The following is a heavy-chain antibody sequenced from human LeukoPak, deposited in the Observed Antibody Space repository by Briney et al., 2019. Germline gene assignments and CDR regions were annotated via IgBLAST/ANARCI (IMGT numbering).Heavy chain of an antibody. J-gene: IGHJ4*02. CDR3: AVTGYSSGWYSVY. Sequence: GGSLRLSCAASGFTFSSYSMNWVRQAPGKGLEWVSSISSSSSYIYYAGSVKGRFTISRDNAKNSLYLQMNSLRAEDTAVYYCAVTGYSSGWYSVYWGQGTLVTVSS. CDR2: ISSSSSYI. CDR1: GFTFSSYS. D-gene: IGHD6-19*01. V-gene: IGHV3-21*01.